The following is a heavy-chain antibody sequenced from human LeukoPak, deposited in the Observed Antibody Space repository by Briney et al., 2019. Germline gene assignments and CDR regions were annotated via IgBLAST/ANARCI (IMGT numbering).Heavy chain of an antibody. CDR2: IWYDGSNK. Sequence: GGSLRLSCAASRFTFSSYGMHWVRQAPGKGLEWVAIIWYDGSNKYYADSVKGRFTISRGDSKNTLYLQMNSLRAEDTAVYYCARDVEGGYGVDVWGQGTTVTVSS. V-gene: IGHV3-33*01. J-gene: IGHJ6*02. CDR1: RFTFSSYG. CDR3: ARDVEGGYGVDV. D-gene: IGHD1-1*01.